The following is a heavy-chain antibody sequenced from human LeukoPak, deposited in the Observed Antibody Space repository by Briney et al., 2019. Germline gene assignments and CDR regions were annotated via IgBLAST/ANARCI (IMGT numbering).Heavy chain of an antibody. CDR2: ISAGGAGT. Sequence: PGGSLRLSCAGSGFTFSSYAMSWVRQTPGKGLEWVSTISAGGAGTSSADSVKGRFTISRDNSKNTLYLQMNSLRAEDTAVYFCAKLPTLYSSSNYFDYWGQGTLVTVSS. CDR1: GFTFSSYA. D-gene: IGHD6-6*01. J-gene: IGHJ4*02. V-gene: IGHV3-23*01. CDR3: AKLPTLYSSSNYFDY.